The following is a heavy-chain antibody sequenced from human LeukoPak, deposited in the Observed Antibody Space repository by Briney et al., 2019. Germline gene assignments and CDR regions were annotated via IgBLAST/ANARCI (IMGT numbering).Heavy chain of an antibody. CDR2: IYHSGST. J-gene: IGHJ4*02. CDR3: ARDLDTAMAPGYFDY. D-gene: IGHD5-18*01. V-gene: IGHV4-4*02. CDR1: GGSISSSNW. Sequence: SGTLSLTCAVSGGSISSSNWWRWVRQPPGKGLEWIEEIYHSGSTNYNPSLKSRVTISVDKSKNQFSLKLSSVTAADTAVYYCARDLDTAMAPGYFDYWGQGTLITVSS.